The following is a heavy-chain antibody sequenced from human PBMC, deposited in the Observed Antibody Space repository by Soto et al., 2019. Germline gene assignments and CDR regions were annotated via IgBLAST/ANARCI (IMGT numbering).Heavy chain of an antibody. CDR1: GFTFSSHA. V-gene: IGHV3-33*01. D-gene: IGHD5-12*01. Sequence: GGSLRLSCAASGFTFSSHAMHWVRQAPGKGLEWVAVIWYDGSKKYYADSVKGRFTVARDDPKNTLSLQMNSLRVEDTAVYYCARDPGYSGFDFDYWGQGTLVTVSS. J-gene: IGHJ4*02. CDR3: ARDPGYSGFDFDY. CDR2: IWYDGSKK.